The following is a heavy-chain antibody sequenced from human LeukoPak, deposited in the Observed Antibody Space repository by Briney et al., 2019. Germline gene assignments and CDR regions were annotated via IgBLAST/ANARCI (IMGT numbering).Heavy chain of an antibody. CDR1: GYTFTGYY. CDR3: ARVGARITMVRGGINKYYFDY. Sequence: ASVKVSCTASGYTFTGYYMHWVRQAPGQGLEWMGCITPNSSGTNYAQKFQGRVTMTRDTSISTGYMELSRLRSDDTAVYYCARVGARITMVRGGINKYYFDYWGQGTLVTVSS. J-gene: IGHJ4*02. D-gene: IGHD3-10*01. V-gene: IGHV1-2*02. CDR2: ITPNSSGT.